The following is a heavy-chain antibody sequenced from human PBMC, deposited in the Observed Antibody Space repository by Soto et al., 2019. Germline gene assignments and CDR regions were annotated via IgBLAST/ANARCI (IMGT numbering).Heavy chain of an antibody. CDR1: GGSMDNYY. V-gene: IGHV4-4*07. Sequence: SETLSLTCTVSGGSMDNYYWSWIRQPAGKGLEWVGRVYPSGSTNYSPSLESRLTMSIDTSKSQFSLELRSVTTTDTAVYFCAREYPTSSLSPDYWGQGTLVTVSS. J-gene: IGHJ4*02. CDR3: AREYPTSSLSPDY. CDR2: VYPSGST. D-gene: IGHD6-6*01.